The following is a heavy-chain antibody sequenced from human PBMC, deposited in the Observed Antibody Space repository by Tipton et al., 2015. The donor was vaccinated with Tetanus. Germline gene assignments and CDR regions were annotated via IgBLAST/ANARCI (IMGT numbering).Heavy chain of an antibody. D-gene: IGHD3-10*01. CDR3: ARVNGGVRGVFDY. Sequence: SLRLSCAASGFTFNTYWMTWVRQVPGKGLEWVSSISSSNGYIYYTDSVKGRFTISRDNAKNSLYLQLNSLRAEDTAVYYCARVNGGVRGVFDYWGQGTLVTVSS. J-gene: IGHJ4*02. CDR1: GFTFNTYW. V-gene: IGHV3-21*01. CDR2: ISSSNGYI.